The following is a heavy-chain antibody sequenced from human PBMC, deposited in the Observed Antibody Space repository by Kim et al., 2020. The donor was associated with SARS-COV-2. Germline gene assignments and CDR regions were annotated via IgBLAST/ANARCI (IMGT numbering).Heavy chain of an antibody. CDR3: ARRGCSSGNCWVNY. V-gene: IGHV4-39*01. D-gene: IGHD2-15*01. J-gene: IGHJ4*02. Sequence: SETLSLTCTVSGDSISSSGYYWGWIRQPPGKGLEWIGSIYYSGTTYYTPSLKSRVTISVDTSKNQFSLKLSSVAATDTAMYYCARRGCSSGNCWVNYWGQGILGTVSS. CDR2: IYYSGTT. CDR1: GDSISSSGYY.